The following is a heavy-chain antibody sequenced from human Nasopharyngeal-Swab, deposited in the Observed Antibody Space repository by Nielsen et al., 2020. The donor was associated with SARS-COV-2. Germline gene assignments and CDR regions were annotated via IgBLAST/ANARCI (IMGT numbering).Heavy chain of an antibody. CDR2: IKRKVDGGAT. Sequence: GESLKISCAVSGITVNNAWMNWVRQAPGKGLEWVGRIKRKVDGGATDYAAHVRGRFTISRDDSKNTLSLQMNSLKTEDTAVYFCTTVDPDFSETYGDFDYWGPGTLVTVSS. J-gene: IGHJ4*02. V-gene: IGHV3-15*07. CDR1: GITVNNAW. D-gene: IGHD3-3*01. CDR3: TTVDPDFSETYGDFDY.